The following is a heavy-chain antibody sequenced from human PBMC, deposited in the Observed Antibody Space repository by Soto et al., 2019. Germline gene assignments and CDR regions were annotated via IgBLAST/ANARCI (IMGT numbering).Heavy chain of an antibody. V-gene: IGHV5-51*01. D-gene: IGHD2-21*02. CDR1: GYIFTSYW. CDR3: ARRQAYCGGDCHYYFDY. CDR2: IYPGDSDT. Sequence: LVESLKISCKGSGYIFTSYWICCLLQMPVKGLEWMGIIYPGDSDTRYSPSFQGQVTISADKSISTAYLQWSSLKASDTAMYYCARRQAYCGGDCHYYFDYRGQGTLVTVSS. J-gene: IGHJ4*02.